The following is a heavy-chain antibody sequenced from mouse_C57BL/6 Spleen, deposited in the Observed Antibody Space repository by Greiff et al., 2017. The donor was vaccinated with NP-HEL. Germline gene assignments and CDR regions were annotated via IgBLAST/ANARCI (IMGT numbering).Heavy chain of an antibody. J-gene: IGHJ1*03. Sequence: EVQLQQSGPELVKPGASVKISCKASGYTFTDYYMNWVKQSHGKSLEWIGDINPNNGGTSYNQKFKGKATLTVDKSSSTAYMELRSLTSEDSAVYYCARSFTTVVPYCYFEGWGTGTTVTVSS. CDR1: GYTFTDYY. CDR2: INPNNGGT. V-gene: IGHV1-26*01. D-gene: IGHD1-1*01. CDR3: ARSFTTVVPYCYFEG.